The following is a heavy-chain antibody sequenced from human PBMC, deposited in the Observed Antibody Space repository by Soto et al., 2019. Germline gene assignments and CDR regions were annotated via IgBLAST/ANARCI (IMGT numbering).Heavy chain of an antibody. CDR3: ATGPQRNSLYFY. V-gene: IGHV3-53*01. Sequence: TGGSLRLSCRPSGFSVSDKYMAWVRQAPGKGLEWVTSISNLDVTHYTDSVRGRFTISRDYSQNTVFLQMNDLRVEDTAIYYCATGPQRNSLYFYWGQGALVTVSS. J-gene: IGHJ4*02. CDR2: ISNLDVT. CDR1: GFSVSDKY. D-gene: IGHD1-7*01.